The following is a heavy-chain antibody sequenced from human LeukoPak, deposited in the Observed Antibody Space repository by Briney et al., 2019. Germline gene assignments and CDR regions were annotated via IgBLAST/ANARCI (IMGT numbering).Heavy chain of an antibody. CDR2: IKQDGSEK. J-gene: IGHJ3*02. CDR1: GFTFSSYW. Sequence: GSLRLSCAASGFTFSSYWMSWVRQAPGKGLEWVANIKQDGSEKYYVDSVKGRFTISRDNAKNSLYLQLNSLRAEDTAVYYCARVLVGATYAFDIWGQGTMVTVSS. CDR3: ARVLVGATYAFDI. D-gene: IGHD1-26*01. V-gene: IGHV3-7*01.